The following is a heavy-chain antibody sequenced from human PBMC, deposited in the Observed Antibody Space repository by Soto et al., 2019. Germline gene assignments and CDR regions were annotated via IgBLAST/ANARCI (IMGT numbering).Heavy chain of an antibody. CDR2: FSGSGGGT. CDR1: GVTFISYA. J-gene: IGHJ6*03. Sequence: GGSLRLSCAASGVTFISYAMSWVRQATGKGLEWVSGFSGSGGGTYYADSVKGRFTISRDNSKNTLYLQMKSLRAEDTAVHYCAKGTIETGYYYYYMDVWGKGTTVTVSS. D-gene: IGHD3-10*01. CDR3: AKGTIETGYYYYYMDV. V-gene: IGHV3-23*01.